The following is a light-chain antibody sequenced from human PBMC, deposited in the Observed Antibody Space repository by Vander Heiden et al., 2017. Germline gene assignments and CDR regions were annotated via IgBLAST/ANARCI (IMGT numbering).Light chain of an antibody. CDR2: AAS. CDR3: QQYYSYPPWT. Sequence: AIRMTQSPSSLSASTGERVTITCRASQGISSYLAWYQQKPGKAPKLLIYAASTLQSGVPSRFSGSGSGTDFTLTISCLQSEDFATYYCQQYYSYPPWTFGQGTKVEIK. V-gene: IGKV1-8*01. CDR1: QGISSY. J-gene: IGKJ1*01.